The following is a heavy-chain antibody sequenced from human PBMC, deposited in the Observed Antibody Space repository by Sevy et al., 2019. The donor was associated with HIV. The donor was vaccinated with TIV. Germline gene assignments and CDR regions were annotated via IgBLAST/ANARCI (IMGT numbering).Heavy chain of an antibody. Sequence: ASVKVSCKASGYTFTSYDINWVRQATGQGLEWMGWMNPNSGNTGYAQKFQGRVTMTRNTSISTAYMELSSLRSEDTAVYYCAGGSGSVGIQLWFYYYYGMDVWGQGTTVTVSS. D-gene: IGHD5-18*01. CDR1: GYTFTSYD. CDR3: AGGSGSVGIQLWFYYYYGMDV. J-gene: IGHJ6*02. V-gene: IGHV1-8*01. CDR2: MNPNSGNT.